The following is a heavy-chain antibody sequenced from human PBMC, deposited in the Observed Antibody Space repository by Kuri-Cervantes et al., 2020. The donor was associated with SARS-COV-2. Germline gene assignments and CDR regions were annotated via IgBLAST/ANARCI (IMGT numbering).Heavy chain of an antibody. CDR3: ARSTPFWRLVVISQGGAFDI. D-gene: IGHD3-22*01. V-gene: IGHV1-2*04. CDR2: INPNSGGT. Sequence: ASVKVSCKASRYTFTGYYMHWVRQAPGQGLEWMGWINPNSGGTNYAQKFQGWVTMTRDTSISTVYMELSRLRSDDTAVYYCARSTPFWRLVVISQGGAFDIWGQGTMVTVSS. CDR1: RYTFTGYY. J-gene: IGHJ3*02.